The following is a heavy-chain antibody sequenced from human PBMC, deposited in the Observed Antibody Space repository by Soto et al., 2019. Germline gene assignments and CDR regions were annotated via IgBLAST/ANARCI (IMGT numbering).Heavy chain of an antibody. D-gene: IGHD3-10*01. CDR3: ASRGWVFDY. J-gene: IGHJ4*02. Sequence: SETLSLTCSVSGGSVSYNSYYWGWIRQPPGKGLEWVGGIFYTGTTNYNPSLKSRVTMSVDASKNQLSLKLTSVTAADTAVYYCASRGWVFDYWGQGSLVTVSS. CDR2: IFYTGTT. V-gene: IGHV4-39*07. CDR1: GGSVSYNSYY.